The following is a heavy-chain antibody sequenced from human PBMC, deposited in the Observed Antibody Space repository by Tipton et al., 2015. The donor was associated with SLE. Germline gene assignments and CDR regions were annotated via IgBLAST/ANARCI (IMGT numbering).Heavy chain of an antibody. J-gene: IGHJ3*02. CDR2: IFYSGST. D-gene: IGHD5/OR15-5a*01. CDR3: AGVSRDAFEI. CDR1: GGSLSSYY. Sequence: LRLSCTVSGGSLSSYYWSWIRQAPGKGLEWIGYIFYSGSTHYNPSLKSRVTISVDTSKNQFSLKLSSVTAADTAVYYCAGVSRDAFEIWGQGTMVTVSS. V-gene: IGHV4-59*12.